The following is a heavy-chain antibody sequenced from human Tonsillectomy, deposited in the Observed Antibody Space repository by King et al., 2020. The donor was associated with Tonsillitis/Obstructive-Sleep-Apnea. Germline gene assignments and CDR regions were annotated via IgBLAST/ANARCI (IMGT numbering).Heavy chain of an antibody. Sequence: VQLVESGGGLVKPGGSLRLSCAASRFTFSDYYMSWIRQAPGKGLEWVSYISSSSIYTNYADSVRGRFTISRDNAKKLLYLQMNSLRAEDTAVYYCASAPVGEFFFDYWDQGTLVTVSS. CDR2: ISSSSIYT. J-gene: IGHJ4*02. CDR3: ASAPVGEFFFDY. V-gene: IGHV3-11*06. CDR1: RFTFSDYY. D-gene: IGHD3-16*01.